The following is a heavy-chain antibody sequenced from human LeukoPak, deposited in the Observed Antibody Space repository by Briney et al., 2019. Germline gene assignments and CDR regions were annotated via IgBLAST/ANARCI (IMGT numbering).Heavy chain of an antibody. J-gene: IGHJ3*02. Sequence: SETLSLTCTVSGGSISSYYWSWIRQPAGKGLEWIGRIYTSGSTNYNPSLKSRVTMSVDTSKNQFSLKLSSVTAADTAVYYCASRYYDSSGYNRGDAFDIWGQGTMVTVSS. CDR3: ASRYYDSSGYNRGDAFDI. CDR1: GGSISSYY. V-gene: IGHV4-4*07. D-gene: IGHD3-22*01. CDR2: IYTSGST.